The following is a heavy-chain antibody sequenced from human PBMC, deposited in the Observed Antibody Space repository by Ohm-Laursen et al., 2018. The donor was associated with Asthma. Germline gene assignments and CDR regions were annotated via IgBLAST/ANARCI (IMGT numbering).Heavy chain of an antibody. J-gene: IGHJ3*02. Sequence: GSLRLSCTASGFTVSSNYMSWVRQAPGKGLEWVSVIYSGGSTYYADSVKGRFTISRDNSKNTLYLQMNSLRAEDTAVYYCARDYYDSSGTGAFDIWGQGTMVTVSS. D-gene: IGHD3-22*01. CDR3: ARDYYDSSGTGAFDI. CDR2: IYSGGST. V-gene: IGHV3-53*01. CDR1: GFTVSSNY.